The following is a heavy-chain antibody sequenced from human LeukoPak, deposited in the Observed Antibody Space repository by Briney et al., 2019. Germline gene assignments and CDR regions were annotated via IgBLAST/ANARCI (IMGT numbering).Heavy chain of an antibody. CDR2: ISAYTGNT. D-gene: IGHD6-19*01. J-gene: IGHJ4*02. CDR3: ARERSGWPPDY. Sequence: ASVKLSCKASGYTFTSFGISWVRQAPGQGLEWMGWISAYTGNTDYAQTFQGRVTMTKATSTSTVYMELRSLRSDDTAVYYCARERSGWPPDYWGQGTLVTVSS. V-gene: IGHV1-18*01. CDR1: GYTFTSFG.